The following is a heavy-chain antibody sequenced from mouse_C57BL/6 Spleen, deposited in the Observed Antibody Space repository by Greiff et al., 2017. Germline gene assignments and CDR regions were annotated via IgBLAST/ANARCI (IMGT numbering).Heavy chain of an antibody. J-gene: IGHJ2*01. CDR3: ARWGY. V-gene: IGHV1-69*01. CDR2: IDPSDSYT. CDR1: GYTFTSYW. Sequence: QVQLQQPGAELVMPGASVKLSCKASGYTFTSYWMHWVKQRPGQGLEWIGEIDPSDSYTNYNQKFKGKSTLAVDKSARTAYMQLSSLTYEDSAVYYCARWGYWGQGTTLTVSS.